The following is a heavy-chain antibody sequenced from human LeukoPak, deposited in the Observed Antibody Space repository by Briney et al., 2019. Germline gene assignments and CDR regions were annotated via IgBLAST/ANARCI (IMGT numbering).Heavy chain of an antibody. D-gene: IGHD3-10*01. CDR3: ARAPRGSGSYYFDY. CDR1: GFTVSGNY. Sequence: GGSLRLSCAASGFTVSGNYMSWVRQAPGKGLEWASVIYSSGSTFYADSVKGRFTISRDNSKNTLYLQMNSLRAEDTAVYYCARAPRGSGSYYFDYWGQGTLVTVSS. V-gene: IGHV3-66*02. CDR2: IYSSGST. J-gene: IGHJ4*02.